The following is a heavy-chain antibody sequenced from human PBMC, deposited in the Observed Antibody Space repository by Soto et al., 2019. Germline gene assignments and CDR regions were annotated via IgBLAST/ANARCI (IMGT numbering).Heavy chain of an antibody. D-gene: IGHD1-26*01. CDR2: ISYSGGST. CDR1: GFTFRSYA. CDR3: AKAIVESTVRTRAFDI. V-gene: IGHV3-23*01. J-gene: IGHJ3*02. Sequence: GGSLRLSCVASGFTFRSYAMSWVRQAPGKGLEWVSAISYSGGSTYYAGSVKGRFTISRDNSQSTLFLQMDSLRAEDTAVYYCAKAIVESTVRTRAFDIWGQGTMVTVSS.